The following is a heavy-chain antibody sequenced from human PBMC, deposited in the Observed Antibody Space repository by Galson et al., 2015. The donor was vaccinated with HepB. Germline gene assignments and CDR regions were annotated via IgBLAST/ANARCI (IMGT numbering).Heavy chain of an antibody. CDR2: ISASGRVT. CDR3: AKAVAAYFYYGLDV. V-gene: IGHV3-23*01. Sequence: SLRLSCAVSGSSFNTYAMSWVRQAPGKGLEWVSGISASGRVTYYAESLKGRVTISRDNSKNTLHLQVNRLRAEDTAVYYCAKAVAAYFYYGLDVWGQGTTVTVSS. J-gene: IGHJ6*02. CDR1: GSSFNTYA. D-gene: IGHD6-25*01.